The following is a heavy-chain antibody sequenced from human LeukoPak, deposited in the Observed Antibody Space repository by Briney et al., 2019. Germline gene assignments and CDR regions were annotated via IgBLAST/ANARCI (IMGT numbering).Heavy chain of an antibody. J-gene: IGHJ6*03. CDR2: IYYSGST. Sequence: PSETLSLTCTVSGGSISSYYWSWIRQPPGKGLEWIGYIYYSGSTNYNPSLKSRVTISVDTSKNQFSLKLSSVTAAGTAVYYCARRSIAAAVKSYYYYMDVWGKGTTVTVSS. D-gene: IGHD6-13*01. CDR3: ARRSIAAAVKSYYYYMDV. V-gene: IGHV4-59*08. CDR1: GGSISSYY.